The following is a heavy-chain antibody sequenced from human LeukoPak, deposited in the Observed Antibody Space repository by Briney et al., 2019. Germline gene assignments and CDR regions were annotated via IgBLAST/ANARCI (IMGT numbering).Heavy chain of an antibody. CDR2: INPNSGGA. V-gene: IGHV1-2*02. Sequence: ASVKVSCKTSGYTFTDYYIHWVRQAPGQGLEWMGWINPNSGGAKYAQKLQGRVTMTRDTSISTAYMELSRLRSDDTAVYYCARDKSGNSGWYSYFDYWGQGTLVTVSS. J-gene: IGHJ4*02. CDR1: GYTFTDYY. CDR3: ARDKSGNSGWYSYFDY. D-gene: IGHD6-19*01.